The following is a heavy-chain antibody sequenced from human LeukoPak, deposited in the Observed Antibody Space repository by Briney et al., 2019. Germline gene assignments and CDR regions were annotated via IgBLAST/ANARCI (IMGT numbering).Heavy chain of an antibody. Sequence: GGSLRLSCAASEFTFSNYWMSWVRQAPGKGLDWVANIKQDGSEKQYVESVKGRFTISRDNAKNSLYLQMNSLRADDTAVYYCAKDHGVAVAGMYYWGQGTLVTVSS. D-gene: IGHD6-19*01. V-gene: IGHV3-7*03. CDR3: AKDHGVAVAGMYY. CDR1: EFTFSNYW. J-gene: IGHJ4*02. CDR2: IKQDGSEK.